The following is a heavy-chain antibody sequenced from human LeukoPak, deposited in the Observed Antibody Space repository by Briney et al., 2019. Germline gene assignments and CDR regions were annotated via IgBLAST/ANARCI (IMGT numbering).Heavy chain of an antibody. Sequence: GGSLGLACAASGFTFSSKFMSWVRQAPGKGLEWVSVIYDGGTTYYADSVKGRFTISGDNSKNMLFLQMNSLRAEDTAVYYCARGRGGATYSYFDYCGQGTLVTVSS. CDR1: GFTFSSKF. CDR2: IYDGGTT. V-gene: IGHV3-66*01. J-gene: IGHJ4*02. CDR3: ARGRGGATYSYFDY. D-gene: IGHD1-26*01.